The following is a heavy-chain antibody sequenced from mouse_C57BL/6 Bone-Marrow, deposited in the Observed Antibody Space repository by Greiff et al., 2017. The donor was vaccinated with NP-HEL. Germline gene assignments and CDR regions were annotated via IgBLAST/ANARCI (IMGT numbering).Heavy chain of an antibody. CDR2: IWSGGST. V-gene: IGHV2-2*01. Sequence: QVQLQQSGPGLVQPSQSLSITCTVSGFSLTSYGVHWVRQSPGQGLEWLGVIWSGGSTDYNAAFISRLSISKDNSKSQVFFKMTSLQADDTAIYYCAQKGYGGYWGQGTTLTVSS. CDR1: GFSLTSYG. CDR3: AQKGYGGY. D-gene: IGHD1-1*02. J-gene: IGHJ2*01.